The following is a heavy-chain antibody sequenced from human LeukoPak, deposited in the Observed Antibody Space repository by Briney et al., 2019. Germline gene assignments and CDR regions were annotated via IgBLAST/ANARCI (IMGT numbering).Heavy chain of an antibody. CDR3: ARNFDS. J-gene: IGHJ4*02. V-gene: IGHV3-48*01. CDR2: ITSSSSTI. CDR1: GFTFTSYT. Sequence: GGSLRLSCAAPGFTFTSYTMNWVRQAPGKGLEWVSYITSSSSTIYYADSVKGRFTMSRDNAENSLYLQMNSLRAEDTAVYYRARNFDSWGQGTLVTVSS. D-gene: IGHD2/OR15-2a*01.